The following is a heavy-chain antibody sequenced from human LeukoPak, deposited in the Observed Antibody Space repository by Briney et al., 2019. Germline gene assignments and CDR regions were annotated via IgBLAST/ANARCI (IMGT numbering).Heavy chain of an antibody. CDR2: MNPKSGGT. Sequence: GASVKVSCKASGYTFTGYYVHWVRQAPGQGLEWMGWMNPKSGGTNYAQKFEARVTMNRDTSISTAYMELSRLRFDDTAVYYCARDNDSRDPPHFDYWGQGTLVTVSS. J-gene: IGHJ4*02. V-gene: IGHV1-2*02. D-gene: IGHD3-16*01. CDR1: GYTFTGYY. CDR3: ARDNDSRDPPHFDY.